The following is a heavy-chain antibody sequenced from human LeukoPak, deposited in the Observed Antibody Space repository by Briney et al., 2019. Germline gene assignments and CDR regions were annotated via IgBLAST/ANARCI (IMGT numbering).Heavy chain of an antibody. D-gene: IGHD5-18*01. J-gene: IGHJ4*02. CDR2: IIPIFGTA. CDR1: GGTFSSYA. CDR3: ARDLLHPTNPWIQLWFFN. Sequence: SVNVSCTASGGTFSSYAISWVRQAPGQGLEWMGGIIPIFGTANYAQKFQGRVTITADESTSTAYMELSSLRSEDTAVYYCARDLLHPTNPWIQLWFFNWGQGTLVTVSS. V-gene: IGHV1-69*13.